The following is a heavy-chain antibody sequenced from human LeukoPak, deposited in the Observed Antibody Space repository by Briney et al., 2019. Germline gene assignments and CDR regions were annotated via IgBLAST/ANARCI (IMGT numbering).Heavy chain of an antibody. CDR3: ARVSPNTVTTLQYFDY. D-gene: IGHD4-17*01. CDR2: INSGGGT. V-gene: IGHV3-23*01. CDR1: GFTFNSYA. Sequence: GSLRLSCAASGFTFNSYAMSWVRQAPGKGLEWVSTINSGGGTFYADSVKGRFIISRDNSKNMLYLQMNSLRAEDTAVYYCARVSPNTVTTLQYFDYWGQGTLVTVSS. J-gene: IGHJ4*02.